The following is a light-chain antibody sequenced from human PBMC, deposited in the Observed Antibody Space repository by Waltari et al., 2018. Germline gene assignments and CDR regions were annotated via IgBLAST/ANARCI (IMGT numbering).Light chain of an antibody. J-gene: IGKJ4*01. CDR2: AAS. CDR1: QGISSF. CDR3: QQYDNLPLT. Sequence: QLTQSPSSLSASVGDRVTITCRASQGISSFLAWYQQKAGKAPKLLIYAASTLQSGVPSRFSGSGSGTDFTLTISSLQPEDIATYYCQQYDNLPLTFGGGTRVEI. V-gene: IGKV1-9*01.